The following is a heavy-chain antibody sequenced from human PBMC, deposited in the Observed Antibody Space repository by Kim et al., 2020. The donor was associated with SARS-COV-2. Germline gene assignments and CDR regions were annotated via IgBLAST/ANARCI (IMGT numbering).Heavy chain of an antibody. CDR2: INSEGSST. Sequence: GGSLRLSCAASGFTFSTYWMHWVRQVPGKGLVWVSRINSEGSSTSYADSVKGRFTISRDNAKNTLYLQMNSLRAEDTDVYYCAGGIAAAVYWGQGTLVTVSS. V-gene: IGHV3-74*01. J-gene: IGHJ4*02. D-gene: IGHD6-13*01. CDR1: GFTFSTYW. CDR3: AGGIAAAVY.